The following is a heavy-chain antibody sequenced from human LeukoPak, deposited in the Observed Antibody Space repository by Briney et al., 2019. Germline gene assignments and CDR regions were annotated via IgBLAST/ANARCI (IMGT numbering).Heavy chain of an antibody. D-gene: IGHD6-19*01. J-gene: IGHJ4*02. Sequence: PSETLSLTCTVSGGSISSSSYYWGWIRQPPGKGLEWIGSIHYSGVTYYNPSLKSRVTISVDTSKNQFSLKLSSVTASDTAVYYCARLALPGPIYYFDYWGQGTLVTVSS. CDR2: IHYSGVT. V-gene: IGHV4-39*01. CDR1: GGSISSSSYY. CDR3: ARLALPGPIYYFDY.